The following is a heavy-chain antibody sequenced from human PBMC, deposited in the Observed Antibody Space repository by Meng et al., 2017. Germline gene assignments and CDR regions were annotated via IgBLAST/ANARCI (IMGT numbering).Heavy chain of an antibody. CDR1: GGSFSGYY. Sequence: QVPLQQWGAGPLEPSETLSLTCAVYGGSFSGYYWSWIRQPPWKGLEWIGEINHSGSTNYNPSLKSRVTISVDTSKNQFSLKLSSVTAADTAVYYCARGPPSRLSSGRPGYFQHWGQGTLVTVSS. CDR2: INHSGST. CDR3: ARGPPSRLSSGRPGYFQH. J-gene: IGHJ1*01. D-gene: IGHD6-19*01. V-gene: IGHV4-34*01.